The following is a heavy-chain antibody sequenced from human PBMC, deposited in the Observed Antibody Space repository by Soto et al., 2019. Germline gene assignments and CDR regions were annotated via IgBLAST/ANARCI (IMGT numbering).Heavy chain of an antibody. CDR2: IYPGDSDT. CDR1: GHSFTSYW. D-gene: IGHD6-13*01. J-gene: IGHJ5*02. Sequence: PGESLKISCKDSGHSFTSYWINWVRQMPGHGLEWMGIIYPGDSDTRYSPSFQGQVTISADKSISTAYLQWSSLKASDTAMYYCARHSVYSSSANWFDPWGQGTLVTVSS. V-gene: IGHV5-51*01. CDR3: ARHSVYSSSANWFDP.